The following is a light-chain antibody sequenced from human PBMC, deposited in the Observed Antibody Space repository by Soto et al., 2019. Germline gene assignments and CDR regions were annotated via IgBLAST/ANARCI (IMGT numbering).Light chain of an antibody. CDR3: QQSCSALVA. V-gene: IGKV1-39*01. Sequence: DIQMTQTPSTLSASVGDRVTITCRASQSISSWLAWYQQKPGKAPELLIYAASSLQSGVPSRFSGSGSGTDFTLTISSLQPEDSATYYCQQSCSALVAFGQGTKVDI. J-gene: IGKJ1*01. CDR1: QSISSW. CDR2: AAS.